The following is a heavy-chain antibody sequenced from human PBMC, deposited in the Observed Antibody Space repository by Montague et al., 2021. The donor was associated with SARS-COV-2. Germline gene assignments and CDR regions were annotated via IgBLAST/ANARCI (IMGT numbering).Heavy chain of an antibody. CDR2: VTTSGTT. J-gene: IGHJ4*02. D-gene: IGHD6-6*01. CDR3: ARTPTRPLPLDS. CDR1: GGSITGLT. V-gene: IGHV4-4*07. Sequence: SETLSLTCAVSGGSITGLTWSWVRQPAGKGLEWIGRVTTSGTTXXXPSXRSRVTMSVDTSKNQFSLNLNSVTAADTAIYYCARTPTRPLPLDSWGQGTLVTVSS.